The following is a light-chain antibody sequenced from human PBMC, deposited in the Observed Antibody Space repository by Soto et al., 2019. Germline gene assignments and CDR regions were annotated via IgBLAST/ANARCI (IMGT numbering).Light chain of an antibody. J-gene: IGLJ2*01. Sequence: QSALTQPPSVSEAPRQRVTISCSGSSSNIGKNAVNWYQQLPGKAPKLLIYYDDLLPSGVSDRFSGSKSGTSASLAISGLQSEDEADYYCAAWDDSLNGVLFGGGTKVTVL. CDR3: AAWDDSLNGVL. CDR1: SSNIGKNA. V-gene: IGLV1-36*01. CDR2: YDD.